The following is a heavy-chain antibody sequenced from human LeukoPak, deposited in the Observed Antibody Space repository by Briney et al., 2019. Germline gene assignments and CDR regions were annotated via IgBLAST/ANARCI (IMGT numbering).Heavy chain of an antibody. V-gene: IGHV3-74*01. J-gene: IGHJ4*02. CDR3: ARKPGYSSGWYYFDY. CDR2: IASDGSST. CDR1: GFTFSSYW. D-gene: IGHD6-19*01. Sequence: GGSLRLSCAASGFTFSSYWMNWVRQAPGKGLVWVSRIASDGSSTTYADSVKGRFSISRDNAKNTLYLQMNSLRVEDTAVYYCARKPGYSSGWYYFDYWGQGTLVTVSS.